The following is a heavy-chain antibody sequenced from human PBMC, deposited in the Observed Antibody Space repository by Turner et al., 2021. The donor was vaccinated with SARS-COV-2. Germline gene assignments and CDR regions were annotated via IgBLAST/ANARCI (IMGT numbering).Heavy chain of an antibody. V-gene: IGHV4-39*02. D-gene: IGHD3-10*01. Sequence: HLQLQVSGPGLVKPSATLSLPCPLSGRPHRCSSYYWGWLRPPPGTGLEWIGSIHYSGSTSYNTSLKSRVTISVDTSKNHFSLKLSSVTAADTAVYYCARPRALDYFGSGSYSNWFDPWGQGTLVSVSS. J-gene: IGHJ5*02. CDR3: ARPRALDYFGSGSYSNWFDP. CDR1: GRPHRCSSYY. CDR2: IHYSGST.